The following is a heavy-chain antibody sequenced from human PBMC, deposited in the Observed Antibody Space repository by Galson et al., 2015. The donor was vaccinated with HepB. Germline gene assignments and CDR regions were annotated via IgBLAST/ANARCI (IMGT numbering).Heavy chain of an antibody. D-gene: IGHD1-20*01. J-gene: IGHJ4*02. CDR1: GGTFSSYA. CDR2: IIPILGIA. CDR3: ATTVRGITGTWDY. Sequence: SVKVSCKASGGTFSSYAISWVRQAPGQGLEWMGRIIPILGIANYAQKLQGRVTITADKSTSTAYMELSSLRSEDTAVYYCATTVRGITGTWDYWGQGTLVTVSS. V-gene: IGHV1-69*04.